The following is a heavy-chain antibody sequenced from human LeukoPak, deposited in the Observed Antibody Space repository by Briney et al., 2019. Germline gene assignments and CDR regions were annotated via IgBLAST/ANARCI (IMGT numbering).Heavy chain of an antibody. D-gene: IGHD6-13*01. CDR3: ARDRGSSWPLDYYYYYGMDV. Sequence: SETLSLTCTVSGGSISSYYWSWIRQPPGKGLEWIGYIYYSGSTNYNPSLKSRVTIPVDTSKNQFSLKLSSVTAADTAVYYCARDRGSSWPLDYYYYYGMDVWGQGTTVTVSS. CDR2: IYYSGST. V-gene: IGHV4-59*01. J-gene: IGHJ6*02. CDR1: GGSISSYY.